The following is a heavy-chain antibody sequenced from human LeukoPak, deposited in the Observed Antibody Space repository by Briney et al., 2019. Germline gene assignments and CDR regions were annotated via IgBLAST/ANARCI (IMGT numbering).Heavy chain of an antibody. J-gene: IGHJ5*02. Sequence: SETLSLTCTVSAGSISSGDYYWSWIRQPPGKGLEWMGYIYYSGSSYYNPSLKSRVTISVDTSKNQFSLRLSSVTAADTAVYYCAREGRDFWSGSRGWFDPWGQGTLVTVSS. D-gene: IGHD3-3*01. CDR2: IYYSGSS. CDR1: AGSISSGDYY. CDR3: AREGRDFWSGSRGWFDP. V-gene: IGHV4-30-4*01.